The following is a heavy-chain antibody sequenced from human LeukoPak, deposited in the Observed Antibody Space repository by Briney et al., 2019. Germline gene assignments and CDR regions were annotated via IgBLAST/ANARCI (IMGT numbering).Heavy chain of an antibody. CDR1: GFSFSNYG. Sequence: PGGSLRLSCSASGFSFSNYGMHWVRQAPGKGLEWVTFIRYDGSNTYFGDSVKGRFTISRDNSKNTVYLQMDSLRVEDTAVYYCAKDGPHYDRPYYCMDVWGKGTTVTVSS. J-gene: IGHJ6*03. D-gene: IGHD3-22*01. V-gene: IGHV3-30*02. CDR3: AKDGPHYDRPYYCMDV. CDR2: IRYDGSNT.